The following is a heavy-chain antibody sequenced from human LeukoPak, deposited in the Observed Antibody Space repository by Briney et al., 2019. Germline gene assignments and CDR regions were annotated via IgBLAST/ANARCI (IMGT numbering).Heavy chain of an antibody. CDR2: ISSSSVSI. J-gene: IGHJ3*02. Sequence: GGSLRLPCAASGFTFSIYNMNWVRQAPGKGLEWVSFISSSSVSIYYADSVKGRFTISRDNAKNSLYLQMNSLRAEDTAVYYCARGLSVRGAGGIWGQGTMVTVSS. V-gene: IGHV3-48*01. CDR1: GFTFSIYN. D-gene: IGHD1-26*01. CDR3: ARGLSVRGAGGI.